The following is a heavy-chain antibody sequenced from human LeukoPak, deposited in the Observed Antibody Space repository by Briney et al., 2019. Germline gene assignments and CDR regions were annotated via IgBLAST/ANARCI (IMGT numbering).Heavy chain of an antibody. J-gene: IGHJ3*02. Sequence: SETLSVTCTVSGGSISSSSYYSGWVRQPRGKGLEWIGSIYYSGSTYYNPSLKSRVTIPVETSKNQFSLKLSSVTAADTAVFFCARLTTDYVWGSYRSGDDAFDIWGQGTMVTVSS. CDR3: ARLTTDYVWGSYRSGDDAFDI. CDR2: IYYSGST. D-gene: IGHD3-16*02. CDR1: GGSISSSSYY. V-gene: IGHV4-39*01.